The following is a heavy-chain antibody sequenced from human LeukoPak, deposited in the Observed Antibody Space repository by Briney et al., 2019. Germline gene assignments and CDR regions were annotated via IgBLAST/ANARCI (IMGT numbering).Heavy chain of an antibody. CDR1: GFTVSSNY. CDR3: AGPTCLRGGYCSTNS. D-gene: IGHD2-2*01. J-gene: IGHJ4*02. CDR2: IYSGGNT. V-gene: IGHV3-53*01. Sequence: GGSLRLSCAASGFTVSSNYMSWVRQAPGKGLEWVSVIYSGGNTYYADSVKGRFTISRDNAKKSLYLQMDSLRAEDTAVYYCAGPTCLRGGYCSTNSWGQGTLITVSS.